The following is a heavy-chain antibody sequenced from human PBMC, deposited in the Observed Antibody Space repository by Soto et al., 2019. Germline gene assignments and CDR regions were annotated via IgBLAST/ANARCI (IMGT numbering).Heavy chain of an antibody. CDR1: GYTFTSYY. D-gene: IGHD2-2*01. J-gene: IGHJ6*02. V-gene: IGHV1-46*01. Sequence: ASVKVSCKASGYTFTSYYMHWVRQAPGQGLEWMGIINPSGGSTSYAQKFQGRVTMTRDTSTSTVYMELSSLRSEDTAVYYCASTVVPAPGGYYYYGLDVWGQGTTVTVSS. CDR3: ASTVVPAPGGYYYYGLDV. CDR2: INPSGGST.